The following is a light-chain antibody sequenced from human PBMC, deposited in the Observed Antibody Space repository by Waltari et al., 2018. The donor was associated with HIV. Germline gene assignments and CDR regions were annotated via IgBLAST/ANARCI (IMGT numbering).Light chain of an antibody. V-gene: IGKV3-20*01. CDR3: QQSGTSRRT. Sequence: EMVLTQSPGTLSLALGERATLLCRASESVTSSYLAWYQQKPGQAPRLLILGASSRGTGIPARFSGSGSVTDFTLAIRLEPEDFAVYYCQQSGTSRRTFGQGTKVEIK. CDR1: ESVTSSY. CDR2: GAS. J-gene: IGKJ1*01.